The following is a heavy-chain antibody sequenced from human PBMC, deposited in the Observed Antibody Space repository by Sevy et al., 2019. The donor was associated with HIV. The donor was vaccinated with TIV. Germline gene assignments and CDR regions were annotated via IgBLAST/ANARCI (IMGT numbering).Heavy chain of an antibody. V-gene: IGHV1-2*02. CDR3: ARGLPYYYDSSGPYYYGMDV. Sequence: ASVKVSCKASGYTLTGYFLHWVRQAPGQGLEWMGWINPNRGGTNYAQKFQGRVTMTREPAISTAYMELSRLRSDDTAVYYCARGLPYYYDSSGPYYYGMDVWGQGTTVTVSS. CDR2: INPNRGGT. D-gene: IGHD3-22*01. CDR1: GYTLTGYF. J-gene: IGHJ6*02.